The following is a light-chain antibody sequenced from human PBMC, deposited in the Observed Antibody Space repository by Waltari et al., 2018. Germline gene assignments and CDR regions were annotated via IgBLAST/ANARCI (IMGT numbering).Light chain of an antibody. Sequence: QSALTQPASVSGSPGQSITISCTGTSSDVRSYHLVSWYQQHPGKVPKLMIYEDSKRPSGLSNRFSGSKSGNTASLTISGLQAEDEADYYCCSYAAGGSSVLFGGGTKLTVL. J-gene: IGLJ2*01. CDR1: SSDVRSYHL. V-gene: IGLV2-23*01. CDR3: CSYAAGGSSVL. CDR2: EDS.